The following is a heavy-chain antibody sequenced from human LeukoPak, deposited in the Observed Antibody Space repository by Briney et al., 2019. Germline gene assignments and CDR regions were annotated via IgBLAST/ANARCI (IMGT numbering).Heavy chain of an antibody. D-gene: IGHD3-9*01. CDR3: AKRGILTGSYTHFDY. V-gene: IGHV3-23*01. CDR2: ISAGGGNT. CDR1: GFTFSSYA. Sequence: GGSLRLSCAASGFTFSSYAMSWVRQAPGKGLEWVSAISAGGGNTYYADSVKGRFTISRDNSKNTLWLQMDSLSAEDTAVYYCAKRGILTGSYTHFDYWGQGTLVTVSS. J-gene: IGHJ4*02.